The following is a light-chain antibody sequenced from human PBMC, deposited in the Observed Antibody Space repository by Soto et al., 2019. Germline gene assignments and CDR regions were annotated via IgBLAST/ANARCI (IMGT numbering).Light chain of an antibody. J-gene: IGKJ4*01. CDR1: QGISSY. Sequence: AIRMTQAPSALSASTVDRVTITCRASQGISSYLAWYQQKPGKAPKLLIYAASTLQSGVPSRFSGSGSGTDFTLTISCMQSEDFATYYCKKYYSYLLAFGGGTNVDLK. V-gene: IGKV1-8*01. CDR2: AAS. CDR3: KKYYSYLLA.